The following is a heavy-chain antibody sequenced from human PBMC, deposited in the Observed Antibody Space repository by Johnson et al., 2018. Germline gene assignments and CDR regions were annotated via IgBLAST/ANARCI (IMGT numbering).Heavy chain of an antibody. Sequence: EVQLVESGGGLVQPGRSLRLSCAASGFTVSRNYMSWVRQAPGKGLEWVSAISSSGGSTYSADSVKGRFTIARDNSKNTLYLQMNSVIAEDTAVYYCAKEAPDASAGDCWGQGARVTVSS. CDR1: GFTVSRNY. CDR2: ISSSGGST. V-gene: IGHV3-23*04. D-gene: IGHD6-13*01. CDR3: AKEAPDASAGDC. J-gene: IGHJ4*02.